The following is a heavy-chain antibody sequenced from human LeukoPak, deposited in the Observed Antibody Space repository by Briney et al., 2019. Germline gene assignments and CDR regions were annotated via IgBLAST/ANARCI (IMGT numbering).Heavy chain of an antibody. CDR2: LSGSGFDP. Sequence: TGGSLRLSCAASGFTFSTYAMSWVRQAPGKGLEWVSALSGSGFDPYSADSVKGRFTISRDNSKNTLYLQMNSLRAEDTAVYYCARPLVPAAPDFQHWGQGTLVTVSS. J-gene: IGHJ1*01. CDR3: ARPLVPAAPDFQH. D-gene: IGHD2-2*01. CDR1: GFTFSTYA. V-gene: IGHV3-23*01.